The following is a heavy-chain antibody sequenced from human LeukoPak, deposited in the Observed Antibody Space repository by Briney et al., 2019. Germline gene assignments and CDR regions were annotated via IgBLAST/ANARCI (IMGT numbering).Heavy chain of an antibody. CDR1: GFTFSDYY. CDR2: ISSSGSTI. D-gene: IGHD1-1*01. Sequence: KPGGSLRLSCAASGFTFSDYYMSWIRQAPGKGLEWVSYISSSGSTIYYADSVKGRFTISRDNSKNTLYLQMNSLRAEDTAVYYCAKDNWKSRGDIWGQGTMVTVSS. V-gene: IGHV3-11*01. CDR3: AKDNWKSRGDI. J-gene: IGHJ3*02.